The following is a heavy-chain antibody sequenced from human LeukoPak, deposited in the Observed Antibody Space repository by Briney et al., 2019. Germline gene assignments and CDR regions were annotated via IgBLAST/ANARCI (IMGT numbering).Heavy chain of an antibody. CDR3: ATTLLGVAATVNWFDP. CDR1: GYTLTELS. J-gene: IGHJ5*02. D-gene: IGHD2-15*01. CDR2: FDPEDGET. V-gene: IGHV1-24*01. Sequence: GASVKVSCKVSGYTLTELSMHWVRQAPGKGLEWMGGFDPEDGETIYAQEFQGRVTMTEDTSTDTAYMELSSLRSEDTAVYYCATTLLGVAATVNWFDPWGQGTLDTVSS.